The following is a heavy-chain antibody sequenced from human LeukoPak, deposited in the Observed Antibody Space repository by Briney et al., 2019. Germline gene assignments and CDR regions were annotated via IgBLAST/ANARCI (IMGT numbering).Heavy chain of an antibody. D-gene: IGHD1-1*01. V-gene: IGHV3-74*01. J-gene: IGHJ4*02. CDR3: ATTRTDFHFDC. Sequence: PGGSLRLSCAASGFTFSDHWMHWVRQAPGKGLVWVSRINGDGSSTTYADSVRSRFAISRDNAKNTVYLQVNSLRAEDTAVYYCATTRTDFHFDCWGQGTLVTVSS. CDR1: GFTFSDHW. CDR2: INGDGSST.